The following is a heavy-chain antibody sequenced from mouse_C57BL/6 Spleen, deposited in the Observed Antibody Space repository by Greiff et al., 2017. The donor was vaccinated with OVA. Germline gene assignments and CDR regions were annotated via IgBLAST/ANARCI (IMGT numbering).Heavy chain of an antibody. CDR2: IDPSDSET. D-gene: IGHD1-1*01. CDR3: ARIYYGSSYDWYFDV. Sequence: QVQLQQPGAELVRPGSSVKLSCKASGYTFTSYWMHWVKQRPIQGLEWIGNIDPSDSETHYTQKFKDKATLTVYKSSSTAYMQLSSLTSEDSAVYYCARIYYGSSYDWYFDVWGTGTTVTVSS. V-gene: IGHV1-52*01. CDR1: GYTFTSYW. J-gene: IGHJ1*03.